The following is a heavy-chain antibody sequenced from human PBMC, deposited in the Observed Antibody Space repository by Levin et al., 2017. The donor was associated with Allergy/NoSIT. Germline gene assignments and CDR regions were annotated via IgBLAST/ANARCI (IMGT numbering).Heavy chain of an antibody. CDR3: ARLEESDGYSYGQRDY. J-gene: IGHJ4*02. CDR2: IDPSDSYT. CDR1: GYSFTSYW. Sequence: GESLKISCKGSGYSFTSYWISWVRQMPGKGLEWMGRIDPSDSYTNYSPSFQGHVTISADKSISTAYLQWSSLKASDTAMYYCARLEESDGYSYGQRDYWGQGTLVTVSS. V-gene: IGHV5-10-1*01. D-gene: IGHD5-18*01.